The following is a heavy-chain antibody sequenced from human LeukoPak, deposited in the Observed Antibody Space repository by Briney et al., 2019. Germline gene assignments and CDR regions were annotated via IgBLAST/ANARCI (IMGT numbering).Heavy chain of an antibody. CDR3: GRIAINANNGMDV. CDR2: ISGSGGNT. Sequence: GGSLRLSCAASGFTFTNSAMTSVPHAPGKGRGWVSPISGSGGNTYYAESVKGRFTISRDNSENTLDLQMNSLRTEDTAVYYCGRIAINANNGMDVWGQGNTVTVSS. V-gene: IGHV3-23*01. J-gene: IGHJ6*02. CDR1: GFTFTNSA. D-gene: IGHD1/OR15-1a*01.